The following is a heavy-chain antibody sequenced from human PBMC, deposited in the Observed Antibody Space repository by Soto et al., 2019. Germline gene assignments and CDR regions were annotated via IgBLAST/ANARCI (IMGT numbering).Heavy chain of an antibody. D-gene: IGHD3-22*01. CDR1: AGSISSSSYD. V-gene: IGHV4-39*01. CDR3: APAYYYDSSGYYDHWYFQH. Sequence: KAPETLSLTCTVSAGSISSSSYDWGWIRQPPGKGLEWIGSIYYSGSTYYNPSLKSRVTISVDTSKNQFSLKLSSMTAADTAVYYCAPAYYYDSSGYYDHWYFQHWGQGTLVTVSS. J-gene: IGHJ1*01. CDR2: IYYSGST.